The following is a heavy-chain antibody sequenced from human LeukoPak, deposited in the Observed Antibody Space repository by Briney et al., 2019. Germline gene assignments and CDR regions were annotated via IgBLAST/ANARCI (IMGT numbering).Heavy chain of an antibody. Sequence: PGGSLGLSCEGSGFPFGSYAMSWVRQAPGKGLEWIAYINHNAEMIFYPDFVKGRFTISRDNPKKSLYLQMNALRYEDTAIYYCARDHDWAFDLWGQGTLVTVSS. J-gene: IGHJ4*02. CDR2: INHNAEMI. V-gene: IGHV3-48*02. D-gene: IGHD3-9*01. CDR1: GFPFGSYA. CDR3: ARDHDWAFDL.